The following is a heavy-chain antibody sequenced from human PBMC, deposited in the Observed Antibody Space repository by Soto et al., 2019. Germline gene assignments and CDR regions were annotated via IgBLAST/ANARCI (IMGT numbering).Heavy chain of an antibody. CDR1: GGSISSSNW. Sequence: SETLSLISAVSGGSISSSNWWIWVRQPPGKGLEWIGEIYHSGSTNYNPSLKSRVTISADKSKNQFSLKLSSVTAADTAVYYCARWAGTTRGYYGMDVWGQGTTVTVSS. V-gene: IGHV4-4*02. CDR3: ARWAGTTRGYYGMDV. CDR2: IYHSGST. J-gene: IGHJ6*02. D-gene: IGHD1-7*01.